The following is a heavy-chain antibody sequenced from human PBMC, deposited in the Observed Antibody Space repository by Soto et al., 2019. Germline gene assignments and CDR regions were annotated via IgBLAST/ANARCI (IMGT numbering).Heavy chain of an antibody. D-gene: IGHD6-19*01. J-gene: IGHJ4*02. CDR1: GDRVSINRAA. CDR3: ARGAVADYSRVFDY. CDR2: TYYRSKWYK. Sequence: QTLSLSSTISGDRVSINRAAWNWIRQSPSRGLEWLGRTYYRSKWYKDYEVSVKSRITINIDTSKNQFSLQLNSVTPEDTAVYYCARGAVADYSRVFDYWGQGTLVTVSS. V-gene: IGHV6-1*01.